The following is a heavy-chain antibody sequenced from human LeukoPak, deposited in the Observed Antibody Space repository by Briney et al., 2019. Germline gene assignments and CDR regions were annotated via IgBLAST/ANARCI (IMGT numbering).Heavy chain of an antibody. V-gene: IGHV4-59*02. CDR3: TKGYYEPFDS. J-gene: IGHJ4*02. CDR2: IYSPGTT. CDR1: GASVSSLH. D-gene: IGHD3-16*01. Sequence: PSETLSLTCSVSGASVSSLHWNWIRQSPGKGREWIGNIYSPGTTKYNPSLKSRVTLSLDTSKNQFSLRLTSVTAADTAVYFCTKGYYEPFDSWGQGILVTVSS.